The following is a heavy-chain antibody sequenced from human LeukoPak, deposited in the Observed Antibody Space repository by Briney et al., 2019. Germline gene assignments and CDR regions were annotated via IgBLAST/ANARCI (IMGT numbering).Heavy chain of an antibody. CDR3: ARESSTVKVEATSAFDI. D-gene: IGHD1-26*01. CDR1: GYTFTGYY. CDR2: INPNSGGT. Sequence: ASVKVSCKASGYTFTGYYMHWVRQAPGQGLEWMGWINPNSGGTNYAQKFQGRVTMTRDTSISTAYMELSGLRSDDTAVYYCARESSTVKVEATSAFDIWGQGTMVTVSS. J-gene: IGHJ3*02. V-gene: IGHV1-2*02.